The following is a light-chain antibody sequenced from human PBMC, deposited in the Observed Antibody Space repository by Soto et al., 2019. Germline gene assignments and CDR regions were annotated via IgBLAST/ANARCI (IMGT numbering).Light chain of an antibody. CDR3: CSSAPESTYV. Sequence: QSVLTQPPSASGTPGQRITISCSGSGSNIXXNTVTCYQQHPHRAPQVIIYKGTQRPSGVSTRFSASTSGNVASMTISALQTDDEADYFCCSSAPESTYVGGTGNKVTVL. CDR1: GSNIXXNT. J-gene: IGLJ1*01. V-gene: IGLV1-44*01. CDR2: KGT.